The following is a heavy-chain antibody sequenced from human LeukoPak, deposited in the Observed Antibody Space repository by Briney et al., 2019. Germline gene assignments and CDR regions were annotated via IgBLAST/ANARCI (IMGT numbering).Heavy chain of an antibody. V-gene: IGHV3-30*02. CDR3: AKLEYCTNGVCSPLQQLPDY. CDR2: IRYDGSNK. J-gene: IGHJ4*02. D-gene: IGHD2-8*01. Sequence: GGSLRLSCAASGFTFSSYGMHWVRQAPGKGLEWVAFIRYDGSNKYYADSVKGRFTISRDNSKNTLYLQMNSLRAEDTAVYYCAKLEYCTNGVCSPLQQLPDYWGQGTLVTVSS. CDR1: GFTFSSYG.